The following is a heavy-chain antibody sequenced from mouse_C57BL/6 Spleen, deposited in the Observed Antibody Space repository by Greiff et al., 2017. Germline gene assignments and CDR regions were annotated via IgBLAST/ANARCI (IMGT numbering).Heavy chain of an antibody. CDR2: ISSGGDYI. V-gene: IGHV5-9-1*02. CDR3: TRDPKNYGSSYWYFDV. J-gene: IGHJ1*03. CDR1: GFTFSSYA. D-gene: IGHD1-1*01. Sequence: EVKLQESGEGLVKPGGSLKLSCAASGFTFSSYAMSWVRQTPEKRLEWVAYISSGGDYIYYADTVKGRFTISRDNARNTLYLQMSSLKSEDTAMYYCTRDPKNYGSSYWYFDVWGTGTTVTVSS.